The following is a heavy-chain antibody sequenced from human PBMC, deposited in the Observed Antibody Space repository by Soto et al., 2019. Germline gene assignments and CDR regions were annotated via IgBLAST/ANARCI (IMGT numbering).Heavy chain of an antibody. CDR3: ARGRYSDY. CDR1: GFTFSSYW. V-gene: IGHV3-7*03. Sequence: PGGSLRLSCAASGFTFSSYWMTWVRRAPGKGLEWVANIKEDGSEKNYVDSVKGRFTISRDNAKNSLYMQTDSLRAEDTAVYYCARGRYSDYWGQGTLVTVSS. J-gene: IGHJ4*02. D-gene: IGHD1-26*01. CDR2: IKEDGSEK.